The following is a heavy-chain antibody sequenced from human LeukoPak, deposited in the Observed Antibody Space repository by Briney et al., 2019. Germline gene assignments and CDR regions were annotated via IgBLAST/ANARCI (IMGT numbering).Heavy chain of an antibody. D-gene: IGHD6-6*01. Sequence: ASVKVSCKASGYTFTSYGISWVRQAPGQGLEWMGWISAYNGNTNYAQKLQGRVTMTTDTSTSTAYMELRSLRSDDTAVYYCARDSPTEQLVLSWFDPWGQGTLVTASS. V-gene: IGHV1-18*01. J-gene: IGHJ5*02. CDR3: ARDSPTEQLVLSWFDP. CDR2: ISAYNGNT. CDR1: GYTFTSYG.